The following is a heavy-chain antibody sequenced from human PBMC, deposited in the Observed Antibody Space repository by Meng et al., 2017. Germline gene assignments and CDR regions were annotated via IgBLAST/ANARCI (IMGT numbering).Heavy chain of an antibody. CDR2: IYSGGST. J-gene: IGHJ4*02. CDR1: GFTVSSTY. Sequence: EVRWVVHGVGCIQPEGSLSLPCAASGFTVSSTYMSGVRQAPGKGLEWVSVIYSGGSTYYADSVKGRFTISRDNSKNTLYLQMNSLRAEDTAVYYCARGGSYYSYWGQGTLVTVSS. V-gene: IGHV3-53*01. CDR3: ARGGSYYSY. D-gene: IGHD1-26*01.